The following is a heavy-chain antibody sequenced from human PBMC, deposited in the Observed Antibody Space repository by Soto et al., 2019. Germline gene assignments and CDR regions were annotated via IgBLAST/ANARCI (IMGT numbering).Heavy chain of an antibody. CDR3: VRANYFESSGPFDY. J-gene: IGHJ4*02. CDR2: IYHSGST. CDR1: GGSISSGGYS. Sequence: SETLSLTCAVSGGSISSGGYSWSWIRQPPGKGLEWIGYIYHSGSTYYNPSLKSRVTISVDTSRKQFSLKVSSVTAADTAVYYCVRANYFESSGPFDYWGPGTLVTVSS. V-gene: IGHV4-30-2*01. D-gene: IGHD3-22*01.